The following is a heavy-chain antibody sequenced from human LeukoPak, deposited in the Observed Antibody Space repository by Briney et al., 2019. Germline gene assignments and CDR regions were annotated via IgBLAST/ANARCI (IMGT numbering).Heavy chain of an antibody. CDR2: ISASGGTT. V-gene: IGHV3-23*01. CDR3: AKASSYGSMSYDFDS. CDR1: GFTFSSYV. J-gene: IGHJ4*02. D-gene: IGHD3-10*01. Sequence: PGGSLRLSCAASGFTFSSYVMNWVRQDPGKGLEWVSGISASGGTTYYADSMKGRFTISRDNSKGTLFLQLNSLRAEDTAVYYCAKASSYGSMSYDFDSWGQGTLVTVSS.